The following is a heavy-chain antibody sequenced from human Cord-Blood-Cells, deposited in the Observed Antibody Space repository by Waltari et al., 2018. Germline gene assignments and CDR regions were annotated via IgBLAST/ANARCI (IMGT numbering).Heavy chain of an antibody. CDR1: GFTFSSYG. D-gene: IGHD3-3*01. Sequence: QVQLVESGGGVVQPGRSLRLSCAASGFTFSSYGMHWVRQAPGKGLEWVAVISYDGSNKYYADSVKGRFTISRDNSKNTLYLQMNSLRAEDTAVYYCAKDSGNYDFWSGYYNYWGQGTLVTVSS. J-gene: IGHJ4*02. V-gene: IGHV3-30*18. CDR3: AKDSGNYDFWSGYYNY. CDR2: ISYDGSNK.